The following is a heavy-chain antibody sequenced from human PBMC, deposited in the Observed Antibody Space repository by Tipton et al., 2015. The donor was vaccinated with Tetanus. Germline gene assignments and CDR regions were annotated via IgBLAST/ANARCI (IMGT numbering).Heavy chain of an antibody. V-gene: IGHV4-4*07. CDR1: ADSFTNFY. D-gene: IGHD4-17*01. CDR2: IDTSGIT. CDR3: ARGFGAYWYYFDY. Sequence: TLSLTCTVSADSFTNFYWTWIRQPAGKGLEWIGRIDTSGITNYNPSLKSRVTMSVDTSKNQFSLKLSSVTAADTAVYYCARGFGAYWYYFDYWGQGTPVTVSS. J-gene: IGHJ4*02.